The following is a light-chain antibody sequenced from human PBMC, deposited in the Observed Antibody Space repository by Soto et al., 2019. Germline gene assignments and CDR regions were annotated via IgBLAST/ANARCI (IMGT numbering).Light chain of an antibody. V-gene: IGKV1-5*03. CDR2: KAS. J-gene: IGKJ1*01. Sequence: DIQMTQSPSTLSGSVGDRVTITCRASQTISSWLAWYQQKPGKAPKLLIYKASNLDSGVPSRFSGSGSGTEFTLTISSLQPDDFATYYCQQYPSFSRTFGQGTKVDNK. CDR3: QQYPSFSRT. CDR1: QTISSW.